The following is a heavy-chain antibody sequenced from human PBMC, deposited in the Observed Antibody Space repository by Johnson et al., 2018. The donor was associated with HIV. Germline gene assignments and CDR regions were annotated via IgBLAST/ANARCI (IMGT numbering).Heavy chain of an antibody. CDR3: TTSVGATLRGAFDI. D-gene: IGHD1-26*01. CDR2: IKSKTDGGTT. CDR1: GFTFNNAW. J-gene: IGHJ3*02. V-gene: IGHV3-15*01. Sequence: VQLVESGGGLVKPGGSLRLSCAASGFTFNNAWMSWVRQAPGKGLEWVGRIKSKTDGGTTDYAAPGKDSFTISRDDSKNTLYLQMNSLKTEDTAVYYCTTSVGATLRGAFDIWGQGTTVTVSS.